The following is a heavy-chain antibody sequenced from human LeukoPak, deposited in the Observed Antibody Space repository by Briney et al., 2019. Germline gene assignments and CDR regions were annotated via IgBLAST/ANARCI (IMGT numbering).Heavy chain of an antibody. V-gene: IGHV1-69*13. CDR3: ARGSLVRGVKYYYYYMDV. Sequence: SVKVSCKASGGTFSSYAISWVRQAPGQGLEWMGGIIPIFGTANYAQKFQGRVTITADESTSTAYMELSSLRSEDTAVYYCARGSLVRGVKYYYYYMDVWGKGTTVTVSS. D-gene: IGHD3-10*01. CDR2: IIPIFGTA. CDR1: GGTFSSYA. J-gene: IGHJ6*03.